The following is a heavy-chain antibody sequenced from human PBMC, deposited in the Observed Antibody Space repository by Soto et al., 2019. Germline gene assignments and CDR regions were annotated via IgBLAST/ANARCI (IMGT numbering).Heavy chain of an antibody. CDR3: ARAFSDYGDYGLDWFDP. V-gene: IGHV3-20*04. D-gene: IGHD4-17*01. CDR2: INWNGGST. Sequence: ESGGGVVRPGGSLRLSCAASGFTFDDYGMSWVRQAPGKGLEWVSGINWNGGSTGYADSVKGRFTISRDNAKNSLYLQMNSLRAEDTALYYCARAFSDYGDYGLDWFDPWGQGTLVTVSS. J-gene: IGHJ5*02. CDR1: GFTFDDYG.